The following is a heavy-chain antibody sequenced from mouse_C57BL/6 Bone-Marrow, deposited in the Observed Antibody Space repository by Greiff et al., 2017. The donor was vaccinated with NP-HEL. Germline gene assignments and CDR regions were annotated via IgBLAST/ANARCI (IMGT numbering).Heavy chain of an antibody. CDR1: GFTFSSYA. Sequence: EVKLVESGGGLVKPGGSLKLSCAASGFTFSSYAMSWVRQTPEKRLEWVATISDGGSYTYYPDNVKGRFTISRDNAKNNLYLQMSHLKSEDTAMYDCARAHYDYDVDYWGQGTTLTVSS. V-gene: IGHV5-4*03. CDR2: ISDGGSYT. J-gene: IGHJ2*01. D-gene: IGHD2-4*01. CDR3: ARAHYDYDVDY.